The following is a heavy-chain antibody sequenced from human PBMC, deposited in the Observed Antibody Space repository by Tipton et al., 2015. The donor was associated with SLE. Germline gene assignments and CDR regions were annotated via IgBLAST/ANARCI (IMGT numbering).Heavy chain of an antibody. D-gene: IGHD5-12*01. Sequence: TLSLTCTVSGGSISSYYWSWIRQPPGKGLEWIGYIYYSGSTKYNPSLKSRVTISLDTSKNQFSLKLSSVTAADTAVYYCATLHSGYDYYYYGMDVWGQGTTVTVSS. CDR2: IYYSGST. CDR1: GGSISSYY. V-gene: IGHV4-59*01. J-gene: IGHJ6*02. CDR3: ATLHSGYDYYYYGMDV.